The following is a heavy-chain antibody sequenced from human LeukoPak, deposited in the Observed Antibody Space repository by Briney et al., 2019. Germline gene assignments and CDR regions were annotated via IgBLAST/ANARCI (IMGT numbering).Heavy chain of an antibody. J-gene: IGHJ4*02. D-gene: IGHD3-22*01. CDR2: IYTSGST. V-gene: IGHV4-4*07. Sequence: SETLSLTCTVSGGSISSYYWSWIRQPAGKGLEWIGRIYTSGSTNYNPSLKSRVTMSVDTSKNQFSLKLSSVTAADTAVYYCARGPLGIKYYYDSSGNSFDYWGQGTLVTVSS. CDR1: GGSISSYY. CDR3: ARGPLGIKYYYDSSGNSFDY.